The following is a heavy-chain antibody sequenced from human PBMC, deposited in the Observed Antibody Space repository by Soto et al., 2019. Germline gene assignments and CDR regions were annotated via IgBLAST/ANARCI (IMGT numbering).Heavy chain of an antibody. J-gene: IGHJ4*02. Sequence: QVQLVESGGGVVQPGKSLRLSCAASGFTFSTYGMHWVRQAPGKGLEWVAVIWYDGSNKYHGDSVKGRFTISRDNSKNTLYLQINSLRAEDTAVYYCGRDGALGDTAVVDSWGQGTLVTVSS. CDR3: GRDGALGDTAVVDS. V-gene: IGHV3-33*01. CDR1: GFTFSTYG. CDR2: IWYDGSNK. D-gene: IGHD5-18*01.